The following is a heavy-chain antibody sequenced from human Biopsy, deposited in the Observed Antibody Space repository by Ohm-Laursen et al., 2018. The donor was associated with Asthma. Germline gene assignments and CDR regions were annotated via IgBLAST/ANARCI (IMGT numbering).Heavy chain of an antibody. J-gene: IGHJ6*02. CDR2: ISVYNGNT. V-gene: IGHV1-18*01. D-gene: IGHD3-10*01. CDR3: ARAVDYSHYYGIDV. Sequence: GPSEKVSCKTSGYTFNSAGISWVRQAPGQGLEWMGWISVYNGNTKVAQKLQDRVTMITDTSTSTAYMELRSLRSDDTAVYFCARAVDYSHYYGIDVWGQGTTVTVS. CDR1: GYTFNSAG.